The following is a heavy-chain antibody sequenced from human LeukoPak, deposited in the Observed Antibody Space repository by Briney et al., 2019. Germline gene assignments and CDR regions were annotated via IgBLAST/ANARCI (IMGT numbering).Heavy chain of an antibody. CDR1: GYSISSGYY. CDR3: ARAYSKLDY. J-gene: IGHJ4*02. D-gene: IGHD4-11*01. Sequence: SESLSLTCPVSGYSISSGYYGGWIRQPPGKGGEWFCSIYHSRGTYYNPSLKSRFTISVDTSKNQFSLKLSSVTAADTAVYYCARAYSKLDYWGQGTLVTVSS. CDR2: IYHSRGT. V-gene: IGHV4-38-2*02.